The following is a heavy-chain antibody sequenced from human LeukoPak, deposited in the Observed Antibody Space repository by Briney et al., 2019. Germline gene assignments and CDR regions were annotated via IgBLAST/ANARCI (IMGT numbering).Heavy chain of an antibody. CDR3: ARGVAEGDFDY. Sequence: SETLSLTCTVSGGSISSGGYYWSWIRQPPGKGLEWIGEINHSGSTNYNPSLKSRVTISVDTSKNQFSLKLSSVTAADTAVYYCARGVAEGDFDYWGQGTLVTVSS. J-gene: IGHJ4*02. CDR1: GGSISSGGYY. D-gene: IGHD6-19*01. V-gene: IGHV4-39*07. CDR2: INHSGST.